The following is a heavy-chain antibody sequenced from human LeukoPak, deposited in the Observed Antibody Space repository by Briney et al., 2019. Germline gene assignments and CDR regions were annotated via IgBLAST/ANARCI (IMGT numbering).Heavy chain of an antibody. CDR2: INPSGGST. CDR3: ARDSADYGDYDY. D-gene: IGHD4-17*01. CDR1: GYTFTSYF. J-gene: IGHJ4*02. Sequence: ASVKVSCKASGYTFTSYFMHWVRQAPGQGLDWMGIINPSGGSTSYAQKFQGRVTMTRDTSTSTVYMELSSLRSEDTAVYYCARDSADYGDYDYWGQGTLVAVSS. V-gene: IGHV1-46*01.